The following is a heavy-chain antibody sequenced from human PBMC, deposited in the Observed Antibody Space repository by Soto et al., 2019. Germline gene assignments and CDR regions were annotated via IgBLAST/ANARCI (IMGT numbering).Heavy chain of an antibody. CDR3: AREVDDSSGLDY. D-gene: IGHD3-22*01. J-gene: IGHJ4*02. CDR1: GFTFSSYG. CDR2: IWYDGSNK. Sequence: QVQLVESGGGVVQPGRSLRLSCAASGFTFSSYGMHWVRQAPGKGLEWVAVIWYDGSNKYYADSVKGRFTISRDNSKNTLYLQMNSLRAEDTAVYYCAREVDDSSGLDYWGQGTLVTVSS. V-gene: IGHV3-33*01.